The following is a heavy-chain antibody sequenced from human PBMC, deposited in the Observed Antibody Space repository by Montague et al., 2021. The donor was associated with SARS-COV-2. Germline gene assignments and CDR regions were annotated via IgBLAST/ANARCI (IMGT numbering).Heavy chain of an antibody. Sequence: CAISGDSVSRNSATWNWIRQSPSRGLEWLGRTYYRSMWKSDYARPVKSRIAINPDTSKNQFSLQLSSVTPEDTALYYCVRGIEAAGSYDYWGQGTLVTVSS. CDR3: VRGIEAAGSYDY. V-gene: IGHV6-1*01. D-gene: IGHD6-13*01. CDR1: GDSVSRNSAT. CDR2: TYYRSMWKS. J-gene: IGHJ4*02.